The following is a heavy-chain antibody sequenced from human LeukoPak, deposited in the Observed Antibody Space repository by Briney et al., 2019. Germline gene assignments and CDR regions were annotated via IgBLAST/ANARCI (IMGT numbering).Heavy chain of an antibody. CDR1: VFTFSSYG. CDR3: AKPVQRGVYNWNYLGWFDP. CDR2: IRYDGSIK. J-gene: IGHJ5*02. Sequence: GGSLRLSCAASVFTFSSYGLHWVRQAPGKGLEWVAFIRYDGSIKYYADSVKGRFTISRDNSKNTLYLQMHSLRAQDTPVYYCAKPVQRGVYNWNYLGWFDPWGLGTLVTVSS. V-gene: IGHV3-30*02. D-gene: IGHD1-7*01.